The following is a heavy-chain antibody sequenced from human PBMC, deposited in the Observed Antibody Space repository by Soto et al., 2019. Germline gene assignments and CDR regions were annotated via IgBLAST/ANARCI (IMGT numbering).Heavy chain of an antibody. D-gene: IGHD6-13*01. V-gene: IGHV3-49*03. CDR2: IRSKAYGGTT. Sequence: PGGSLRLSCTAAGFTFGDYAMSWFRQAPGKGLEWVGFIRSKAYGGTTEYAASVKGRFTISRDDSKSIAYLQMNSLKTEDTAVYYCTRFTLQGPQQLVQGYWGQGTLVTVSS. J-gene: IGHJ4*02. CDR3: TRFTLQGPQQLVQGY. CDR1: GFTFGDYA.